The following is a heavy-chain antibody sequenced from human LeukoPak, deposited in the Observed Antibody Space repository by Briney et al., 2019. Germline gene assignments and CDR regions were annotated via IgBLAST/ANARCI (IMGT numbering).Heavy chain of an antibody. CDR1: GYTFTSYD. CDR3: ARGPPNWGYDY. D-gene: IGHD7-27*01. J-gene: IGHJ4*02. V-gene: IGHV1-8*01. Sequence: ASVKVSCKASGYTFTSYDFNWVRQATGQRPEWMGWMSPNSGDTGYAQKFQDRVSMTRNTSISTAYMELSSLRSDDTAVYYCARGPPNWGYDYWGPGTLVTVSS. CDR2: MSPNSGDT.